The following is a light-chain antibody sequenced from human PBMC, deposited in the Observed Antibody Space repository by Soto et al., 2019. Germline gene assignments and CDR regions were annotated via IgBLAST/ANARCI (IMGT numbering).Light chain of an antibody. V-gene: IGLV2-14*01. CDR3: SSYTTTSALV. J-gene: IGLJ2*01. CDR2: EVS. Sequence: QSALTQPASVSGSPGQSITISCTETSSDVGGYDYVSWYQHHPGKVPKLIIYEVSKRPSGVSHRFSGSKSGNTASLTISGLQTEDEADSYCSSYTTTSALVFGGGTKLTVL. CDR1: SSDVGGYDY.